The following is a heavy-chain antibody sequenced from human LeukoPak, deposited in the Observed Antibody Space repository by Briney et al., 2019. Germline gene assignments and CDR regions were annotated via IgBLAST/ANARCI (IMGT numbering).Heavy chain of an antibody. CDR1: GGTFSSYA. V-gene: IGHV1-69*04. CDR3: AREEEKVVAGPHFDY. CDR2: IIPIFGIA. D-gene: IGHD6-19*01. J-gene: IGHJ4*02. Sequence: SETVSCKASGGTFSSYAISWVRQAPGQGLEWMGRIIPIFGIANYAQKLQGRVTITAHKSTSTAYMELSSLRSEDTAVYYCAREEEKVVAGPHFDYWGQGTLVTVSS.